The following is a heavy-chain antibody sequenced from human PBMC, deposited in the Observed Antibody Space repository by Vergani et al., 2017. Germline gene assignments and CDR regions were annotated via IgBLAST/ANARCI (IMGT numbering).Heavy chain of an antibody. J-gene: IGHJ5*02. Sequence: EVRLEESGGGLVLPGRSLRLSCVASGFTSAGYAMHWVRQAPGKGLEWVSGISWNSNSIGYADSVKGRFTISRDNAKNSLYFQMNSLRAEDTALYYCAKDLGTSSGGGWFYPWGQGTLVTVSS. CDR3: AKDLGTSSGGGWFYP. CDR2: ISWNSNSI. V-gene: IGHV3-9*02. D-gene: IGHD6-6*01. CDR1: GFTSAGYA.